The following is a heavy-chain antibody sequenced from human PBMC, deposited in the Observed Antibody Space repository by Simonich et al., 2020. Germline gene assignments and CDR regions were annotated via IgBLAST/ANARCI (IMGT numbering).Heavy chain of an antibody. Sequence: QVQLVQSGAEVKKPGASVKVSCKASGYTFTGYYMHWVRKAPGQGLEWMGWINPNSGGTNYAKKFQGRVTMTRDTSISTAYMELSRLRSDDTAVYYCASSKLATIDYWGQGTLVTVSS. CDR3: ASSKLATIDY. CDR1: GYTFTGYY. V-gene: IGHV1-2*02. D-gene: IGHD5-12*01. J-gene: IGHJ4*02. CDR2: INPNSGGT.